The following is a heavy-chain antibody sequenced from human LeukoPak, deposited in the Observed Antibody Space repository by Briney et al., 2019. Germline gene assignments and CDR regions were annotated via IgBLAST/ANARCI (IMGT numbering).Heavy chain of an antibody. J-gene: IGHJ3*02. CDR2: IYYSGST. V-gene: IGHV4-39*01. Sequence: SETLSLTCNVSGGSISSSSYYWGWIRQPPGKGLEWIGSIYYSGSTYYNPSLKSRVTISVDTSKNQFSLKLSSVTAADTAVYYCARFNTGSGWSDAFDIWGQGTMVTVSS. D-gene: IGHD6-19*01. CDR3: ARFNTGSGWSDAFDI. CDR1: GGSISSSSYY.